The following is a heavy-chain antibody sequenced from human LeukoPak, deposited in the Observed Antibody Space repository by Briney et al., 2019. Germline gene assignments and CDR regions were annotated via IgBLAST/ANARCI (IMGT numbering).Heavy chain of an antibody. D-gene: IGHD2-2*01. J-gene: IGHJ6*02. CDR1: GFTFSSYG. V-gene: IGHV3-30*18. CDR3: AKGDVYCSSTSCPQSGYYYYGMDV. Sequence: GGSLRLSCAASGFTFSSYGMHWVRQAPGKGLEWVAVISYDGSNKYYADSVKGRFTISRDNSKNTLYLQMNSLRAEDTAVYYCAKGDVYCSSTSCPQSGYYYYGMDVWGQGTTVTVSS. CDR2: ISYDGSNK.